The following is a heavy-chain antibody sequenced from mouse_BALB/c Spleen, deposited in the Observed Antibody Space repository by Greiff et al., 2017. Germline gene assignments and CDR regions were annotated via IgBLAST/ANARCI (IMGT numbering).Heavy chain of an antibody. J-gene: IGHJ1*01. CDR1: GYTFTSYW. CDR3: TGATVVGWYFDV. D-gene: IGHD1-1*01. V-gene: IGHV1-55*01. CDR2: IYPGSGST. Sequence: VQLQQSGPELVKPGASVKMSCKASGYTFTSYWMHWVKQRPGQGLEWIGNIYPGSGSTNYDEKFKSKATLTVDTSSSTAYMQLSSLTSEDSAVYYCTGATVVGWYFDVWGAGTTVTVSS.